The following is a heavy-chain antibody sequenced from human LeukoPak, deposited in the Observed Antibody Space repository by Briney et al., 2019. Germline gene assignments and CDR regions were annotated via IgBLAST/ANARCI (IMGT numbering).Heavy chain of an antibody. CDR2: INHSGST. CDR1: GGSFSGYY. CDR3: ARRPTGTTWGYAFDI. Sequence: PSETLSLTCAVYGGSFSGYYWSWIRQPPGKGLEWIGEINHSGSTNYNPSLKSRVIISVDTSKNQFSLKLSSMTAADTAVYYCARRPTGTTWGYAFDIWGQGTMVTVSS. J-gene: IGHJ3*02. D-gene: IGHD1-1*01. V-gene: IGHV4-34*01.